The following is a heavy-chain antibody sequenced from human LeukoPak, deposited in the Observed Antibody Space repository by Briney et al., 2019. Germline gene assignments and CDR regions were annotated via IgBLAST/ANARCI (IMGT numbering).Heavy chain of an antibody. D-gene: IGHD3-16*02. CDR1: GYSFPNYW. J-gene: IGHJ3*02. CDR2: IYPGDSDT. V-gene: IGHV5-51*01. Sequence: GESLKISCKGSGYSFPNYWIGWVRQMPGKGLEWMGIIYPGDSDTTYKPSFQGQVTISADKSISTAYLQWSSLKASDPAMYYCARRRAEKVPGWGRYRQQDAFDIWGQGTRVTGS. CDR3: ARRRAEKVPGWGRYRQQDAFDI.